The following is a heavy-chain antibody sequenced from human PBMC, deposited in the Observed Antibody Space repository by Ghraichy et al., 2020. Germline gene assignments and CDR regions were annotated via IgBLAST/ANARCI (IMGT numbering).Heavy chain of an antibody. V-gene: IGHV3-30*02. Sequence: GGSLRLSCAASGFTFSSYGMHWVRQAPGKGLEWVAFIRYDGSNKYYADSVKGRFTISRDNSKNTLYLQMNSLRAEDTAVYYCATGGLVVPLYGMDVWGQGTTVTVSS. CDR2: IRYDGSNK. J-gene: IGHJ6*02. D-gene: IGHD2-2*01. CDR3: ATGGLVVPLYGMDV. CDR1: GFTFSSYG.